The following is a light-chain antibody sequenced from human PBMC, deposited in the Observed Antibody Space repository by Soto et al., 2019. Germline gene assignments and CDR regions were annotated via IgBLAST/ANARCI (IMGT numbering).Light chain of an antibody. CDR1: SNDVGGYNY. V-gene: IGLV2-8*01. J-gene: IGLJ1*01. CDR2: EVN. Sequence: QFLLTQPPSPSGSPGQSVTISCPGTSNDVGGYNYVSWYQQHPGKAPKLMIYEVNKRPSGVPDRFSGSKSGNTASLTVSGLQAEDEADYYCSSFAVSNSFVFGTGTKVTVL. CDR3: SSFAVSNSFV.